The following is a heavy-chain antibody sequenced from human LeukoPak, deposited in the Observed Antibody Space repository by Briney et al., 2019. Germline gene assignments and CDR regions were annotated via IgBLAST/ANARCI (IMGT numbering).Heavy chain of an antibody. Sequence: ASVKVSCKASGYTFTSYYMHWVRQAPGQGLEWMGIINPSGGSTSYAQKFQGRVTITADESTSTAYMELSSLRSEDTAVYYCARAGIAVAGTRTYYYGMDVWGQGTTVTVSS. J-gene: IGHJ6*02. V-gene: IGHV1-46*01. CDR3: ARAGIAVAGTRTYYYGMDV. CDR2: INPSGGST. CDR1: GYTFTSYY. D-gene: IGHD6-19*01.